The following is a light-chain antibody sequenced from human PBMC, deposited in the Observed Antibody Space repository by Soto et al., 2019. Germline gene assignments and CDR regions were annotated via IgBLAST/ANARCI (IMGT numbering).Light chain of an antibody. J-gene: IGLJ3*02. CDR1: SSDVGGYNY. CDR3: CSYAGNSLWV. CDR2: DVS. V-gene: IGLV2-11*01. Sequence: QSALTQPRSVSGSPVQSVTISCTGTSSDVGGYNYVSWYQQHPGKAPKLVIYDVSKRPSGVPDRFSGSKSGNTASLTISGLQAEDEADYYCCSYAGNSLWVFGGGTKVTVL.